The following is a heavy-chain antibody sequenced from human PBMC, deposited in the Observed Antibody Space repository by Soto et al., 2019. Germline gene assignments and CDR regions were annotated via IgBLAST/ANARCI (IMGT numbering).Heavy chain of an antibody. CDR3: ASPEAAAGNWFDP. D-gene: IGHD6-13*01. V-gene: IGHV3-30-3*01. J-gene: IGHJ5*02. CDR2: ISYDGSNK. Sequence: GGSLRLSCAASGFTFSSYAMRWVRQAPGKGLEWVAVISYDGSNKYYADSVKGRFTISRDNSKNTLYLQMNSLRAEDTAVYYCASPEAAAGNWFDPWGQGTLVTVSS. CDR1: GFTFSSYA.